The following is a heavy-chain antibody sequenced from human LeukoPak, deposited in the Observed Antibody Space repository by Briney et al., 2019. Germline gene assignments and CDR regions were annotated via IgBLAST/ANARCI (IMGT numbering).Heavy chain of an antibody. V-gene: IGHV1-8*01. CDR2: MNPNSGNT. J-gene: IGHJ4*02. Sequence: ASVKVSCKASGYTFTSYDINWVRQAPGQGLEWMGWMNPNSGNTGYAQKFQGRVTMTRNTSISTAYMELSSLRSEDTAVYYCARGTLWFGDNDYWGQGTLVTVSS. CDR3: ARGTLWFGDNDY. D-gene: IGHD3-10*01. CDR1: GYTFTSYD.